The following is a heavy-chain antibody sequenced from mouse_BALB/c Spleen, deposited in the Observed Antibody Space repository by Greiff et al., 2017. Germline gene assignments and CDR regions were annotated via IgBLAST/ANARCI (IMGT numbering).Heavy chain of an antibody. CDR3: APWGYDDAMDY. J-gene: IGHJ4*01. D-gene: IGHD2-2*01. CDR1: GFNIKDTY. CDR2: IDPANGNT. Sequence: EVMLVESGAELVKPGASVKLSCTASGFNIKDTYMHWVKQRPEQGLEWIGRIDPANGNTKYDPKFQGKATITADTSSNTAYLQLSSLTSEDTAVYYCAPWGYDDAMDYWGQGTSVTVSS. V-gene: IGHV14-3*02.